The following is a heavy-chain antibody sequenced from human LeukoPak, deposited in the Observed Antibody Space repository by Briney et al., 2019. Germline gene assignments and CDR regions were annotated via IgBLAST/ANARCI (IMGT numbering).Heavy chain of an antibody. CDR1: GYTFTGYY. CDR3: ARGPSRKHKNTAMVPTDY. Sequence: ASVKVSCKASGYTFTGYYMHWVRQAPGQGLEWMGWMNPNSGNTGYAQKFQGRVTMTRNTSISTAYMELSSLRSEDTAVYYCARGPSRKHKNTAMVPTDYWGQGTLVTVSS. CDR2: MNPNSGNT. J-gene: IGHJ4*02. V-gene: IGHV1-8*02. D-gene: IGHD5-18*01.